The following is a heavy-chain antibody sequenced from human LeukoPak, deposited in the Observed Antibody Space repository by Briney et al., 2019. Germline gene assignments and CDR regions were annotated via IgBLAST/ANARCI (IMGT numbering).Heavy chain of an antibody. CDR3: ARPGERHYNGYYPFDY. J-gene: IGHJ4*02. CDR1: GGSFSGYY. V-gene: IGHV4-34*01. Sequence: PSETLSLTCAVYGGSFSGYYWSWIRQPPGKGLEWIGEINHSGSTNYNPSLKSRVTISVDTSKNQFSLKLSSVTAADTAVYYCARPGERHYNGYYPFDYWGQGALVTVSS. D-gene: IGHD5-12*01. CDR2: INHSGST.